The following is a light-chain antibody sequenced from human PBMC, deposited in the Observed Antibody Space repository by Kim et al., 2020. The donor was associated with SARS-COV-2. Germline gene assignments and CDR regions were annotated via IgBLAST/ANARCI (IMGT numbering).Light chain of an antibody. CDR1: SGSIVSDF. CDR3: QSYDDNIWV. V-gene: IGLV6-57*01. Sequence: NFMLTQSHSVSQSPGKTVIISCTRSSGSIVSDFVQWFQQRPGSSPTTVIYEDHKRPSGVPDRFSGSVDSSYNSASLTISGLRAEDEADYYCQSYDDNIWVFGGGTKLTVL. J-gene: IGLJ3*02. CDR2: EDH.